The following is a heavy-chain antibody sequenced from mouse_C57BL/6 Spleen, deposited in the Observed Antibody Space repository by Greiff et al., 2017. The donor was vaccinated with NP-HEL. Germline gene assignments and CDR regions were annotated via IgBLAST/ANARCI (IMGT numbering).Heavy chain of an antibody. J-gene: IGHJ3*01. V-gene: IGHV5-6*01. CDR2: ISSGGSYT. D-gene: IGHD1-1*02. CDR1: GFTFSSYG. CDR3: TYCGSPAWFAY. Sequence: EVKLVESGGDLVKPGGSLKLSCAASGFTFSSYGMSWVRQTPDKRLEWVATISSGGSYTYYPDSVKGRFTISRDNAKNTQYLQMSSLKSEDSAMYYCTYCGSPAWFAYWGQGTLVTVSA.